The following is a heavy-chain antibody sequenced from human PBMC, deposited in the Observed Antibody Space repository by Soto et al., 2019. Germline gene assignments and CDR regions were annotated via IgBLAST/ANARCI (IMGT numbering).Heavy chain of an antibody. CDR2: INANSGGT. CDR1: GYTLSGDC. V-gene: IGHV1-2*02. J-gene: IGHJ4*02. D-gene: IGHD3-9*01. CDR3: ARFLYYDILTGYYLYYFAY. Sequence: AFVNLDWKAAGYTLSGDCGHCRRKETEQGLEWMGWINANSGGTNYAQKFQGRVTMTRDTSISTAYMELSRLRSDDTAVYYCARFLYYDILTGYYLYYFAYRGQGTPV.